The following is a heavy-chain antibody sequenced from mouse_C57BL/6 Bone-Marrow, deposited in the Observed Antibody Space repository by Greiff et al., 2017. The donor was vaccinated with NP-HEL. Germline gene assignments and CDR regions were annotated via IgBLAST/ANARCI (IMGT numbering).Heavy chain of an antibody. V-gene: IGHV1-59*01. CDR1: GYTFTSYW. D-gene: IGHD1-1*01. CDR2: IDPSDSYT. J-gene: IGHJ3*01. CDR3: ARGYYGSSYLAY. Sequence: VQLQQSGAELVRPGTSVKLSCKASGYTFTSYWMHWVKQRPGQGLEWIGVIDPSDSYTNYNQKFKGKATLTVDTSSSTAYMQLSSLTSEDSAVYYCARGYYGSSYLAYWGQGTLVTVSA.